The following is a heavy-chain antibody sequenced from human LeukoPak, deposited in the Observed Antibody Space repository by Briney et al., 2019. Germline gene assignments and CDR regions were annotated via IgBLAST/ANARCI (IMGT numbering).Heavy chain of an antibody. CDR2: ISGSGGST. D-gene: IGHD3-10*01. CDR3: AKKGVDWFGEYYIDY. Sequence: GGSLRLSFAASGFTFSSYAMSWVRQAPGKGLEWVSAISGSGGSTYYADSVKGRFTISRDNSKNTLYLQMNSLRAEDTAVYYCAKKGVDWFGEYYIDYWGQGTLVTVSS. CDR1: GFTFSSYA. J-gene: IGHJ4*02. V-gene: IGHV3-23*01.